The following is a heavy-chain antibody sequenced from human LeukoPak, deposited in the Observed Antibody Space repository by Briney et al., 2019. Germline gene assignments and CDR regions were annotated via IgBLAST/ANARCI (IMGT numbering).Heavy chain of an antibody. J-gene: IGHJ4*02. D-gene: IGHD6-13*01. CDR1: GGSISSYY. V-gene: IGHV4-4*07. CDR2: IYTSGST. Sequence: SETLSLTCTVSGGSISSYYWSWIRQPAGKGLEWIGRIYTSGSTNYNPSLKSRVTMSVDTSKNQFSLKLSSVIAADTAVYYCARDTAGYSSSWYGYWGQGTLVTVSS. CDR3: ARDTAGYSSSWYGY.